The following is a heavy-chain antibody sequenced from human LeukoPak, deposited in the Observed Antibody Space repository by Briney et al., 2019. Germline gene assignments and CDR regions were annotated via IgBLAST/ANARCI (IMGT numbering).Heavy chain of an antibody. J-gene: IGHJ4*02. D-gene: IGHD3-3*01. CDR1: GGSISSGDYY. CDR2: IYYSGST. CDR3: AREGVYDFWSGRDY. Sequence: PSETLSLTCTVSGGSISSGDYYWRWIRQPPGKGLEWIGYIYYSGSTYYNPSLKSRVTISVDTSKNQFSLKLSSVTAADTAVYYCAREGVYDFWSGRDYWGQGTLVTVSS. V-gene: IGHV4-30-4*01.